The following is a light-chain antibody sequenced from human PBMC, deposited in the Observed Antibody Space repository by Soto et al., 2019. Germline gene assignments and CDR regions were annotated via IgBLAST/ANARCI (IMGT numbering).Light chain of an antibody. CDR2: AAS. V-gene: IGKV1-6*01. Sequence: INMYQSLSSLSLSVGDGITITCRASRDIGSDLSWYQQKPGKAPTLLIYAASNLQSGVPSRFRGSRSGTEFTLTISSLQPDDFAAYYCQQYDSYSAAFGQGTKVDIK. CDR3: QQYDSYSAA. J-gene: IGKJ1*01. CDR1: RDIGSD.